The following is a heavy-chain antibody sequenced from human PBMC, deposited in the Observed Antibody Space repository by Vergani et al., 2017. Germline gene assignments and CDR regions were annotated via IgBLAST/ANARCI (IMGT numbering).Heavy chain of an antibody. CDR1: GGTFSSYT. V-gene: IGHV1-69*04. CDR2: IIPILGIA. Sequence: QVQLVQSGAEVKKPGSSVKVSCKASGGTFSSYTISWVRQAPGQGLEWMGRIIPILGIANYAQKFQGRVTITADESTSTAYMELSSLRSEDTAVYYCARDSVGYCSGGSCYGAFDIWGQGTMVTVSS. CDR3: ARDSVGYCSGGSCYGAFDI. J-gene: IGHJ3*02. D-gene: IGHD2-15*01.